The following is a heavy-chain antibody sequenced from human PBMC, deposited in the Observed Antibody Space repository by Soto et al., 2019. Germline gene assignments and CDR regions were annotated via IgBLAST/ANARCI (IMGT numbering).Heavy chain of an antibody. V-gene: IGHV1-2*04. Sequence: ASVKASCKASAYSFTGYYMHWVRQAPGQGLEGMGWIKPISGGTNTAQKFTGWVTMTRDTAISTAYMELSRLRSDDTAVYYCARHRYCSGGSFPYHYGMDVGSRGTTVTVSS. J-gene: IGHJ6*02. CDR1: AYSFTGYY. D-gene: IGHD2-15*01. CDR3: ARHRYCSGGSFPYHYGMDV. CDR2: IKPISGGT.